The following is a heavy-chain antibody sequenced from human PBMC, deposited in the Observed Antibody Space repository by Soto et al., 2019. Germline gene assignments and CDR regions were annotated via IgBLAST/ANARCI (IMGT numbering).Heavy chain of an antibody. CDR3: ARDVVRGQFDY. D-gene: IGHD3-10*01. V-gene: IGHV3-66*01. Sequence: GSLRLSCAASGFTVSSNYMSWVRQAPGKGLEWVSVIYSGGSTYYADSVKGRFTISRDNSKNTLYLKMNSLRAEDTAVFYCARDVVRGQFDYWGQGTLVTVSS. CDR1: GFTVSSNY. CDR2: IYSGGST. J-gene: IGHJ4*02.